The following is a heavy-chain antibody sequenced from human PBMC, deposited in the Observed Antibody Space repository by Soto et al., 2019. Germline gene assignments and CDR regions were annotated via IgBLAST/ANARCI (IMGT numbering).Heavy chain of an antibody. CDR3: ERDGLQVTVTLDY. D-gene: IGHD3-16*01. V-gene: IGHV3-30-3*01. Sequence: GGSLRLSCAAAGFNFSSYAMHWVRQAPGKGLEWVAVISYDGSNKYYADSVKGRFTISRDNSKNTLYLQMNSLRAEDTAVYYCERDGLQVTVTLDYGGKGPLVPVS. CDR1: GFNFSSYA. CDR2: ISYDGSNK. J-gene: IGHJ4*02.